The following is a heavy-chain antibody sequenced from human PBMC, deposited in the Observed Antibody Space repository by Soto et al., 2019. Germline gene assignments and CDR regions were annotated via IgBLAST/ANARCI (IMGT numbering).Heavy chain of an antibody. CDR2: IYYSGST. CDR1: GGSISSSRYY. Sequence: SETLSLTCTVSGGSISSSRYYRGWIRQPPGKGPEWIGSIYYSGSTYYNPSRKSRVTISVDKSKNQFSLKLSSVTAADTAVYSCASLGAHQLVRGVFDYWGQGTLDTVS. J-gene: IGHJ4*02. V-gene: IGHV4-39*01. D-gene: IGHD6-13*01. CDR3: ASLGAHQLVRGVFDY.